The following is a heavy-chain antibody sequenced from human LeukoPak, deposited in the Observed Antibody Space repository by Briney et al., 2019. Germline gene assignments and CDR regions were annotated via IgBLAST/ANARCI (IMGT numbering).Heavy chain of an antibody. Sequence: ASVKVSCKASGYTFTGYYMHWVRQAPGQGLEWMGWINPNSGGTNYAQKFQGRVTMTRDTSISTAYMELSRLRSDDTAVYYCARGVYSSSWYAYNWFDPWGQGTLVTVSP. D-gene: IGHD6-13*01. J-gene: IGHJ5*02. CDR3: ARGVYSSSWYAYNWFDP. CDR2: INPNSGGT. CDR1: GYTFTGYY. V-gene: IGHV1-2*02.